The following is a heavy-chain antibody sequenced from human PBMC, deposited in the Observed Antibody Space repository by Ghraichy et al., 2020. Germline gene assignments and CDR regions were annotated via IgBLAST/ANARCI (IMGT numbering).Heavy chain of an antibody. Sequence: SETLSLTCTVSGGSISSGIYYWSWIRQPAGKGLEYIGRIYTSGSTNYNPSLKSRVTISVDTSKNQFSLRLSSVTAADTAVYYCARGMTGYSGPRGADSWGQGTLVTVSS. D-gene: IGHD1-26*01. CDR2: IYTSGST. CDR3: ARGMTGYSGPRGADS. V-gene: IGHV4-61*02. CDR1: GGSISSGIYY. J-gene: IGHJ4*02.